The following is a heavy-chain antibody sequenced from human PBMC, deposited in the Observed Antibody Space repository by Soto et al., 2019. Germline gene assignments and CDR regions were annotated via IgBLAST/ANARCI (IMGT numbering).Heavy chain of an antibody. J-gene: IGHJ3*02. CDR3: ARALILTGYYIHDAFDI. Sequence: SETXSLTCAVYGGSFSGYYWSWIRQPPGKGLEWIGYIYYSGSTNYNPSLKSRVTISVDTSKNQFSLKLSSVTAADTAVYYCARALILTGYYIHDAFDIWGQGTMVTVSS. CDR2: IYYSGST. D-gene: IGHD3-9*01. CDR1: GGSFSGYY. V-gene: IGHV4-59*01.